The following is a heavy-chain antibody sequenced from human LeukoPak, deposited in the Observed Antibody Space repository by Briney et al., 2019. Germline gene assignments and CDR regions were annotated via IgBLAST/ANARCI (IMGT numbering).Heavy chain of an antibody. CDR2: IGSSSRSI. V-gene: IGHV3-48*01. D-gene: IGHD1-1*01. CDR3: ARALNLLDPVTLDY. J-gene: IGHJ4*02. CDR1: GFTFSSYG. Sequence: PGGSLRLSCAASGFTFSSYGMNWVRQAPGKGLEWNSYIGSSSRSIYYADSVKGRFTISRDNARNSLYLQMNSLRAEDTAVYYCARALNLLDPVTLDYWGQGTLVTVSS.